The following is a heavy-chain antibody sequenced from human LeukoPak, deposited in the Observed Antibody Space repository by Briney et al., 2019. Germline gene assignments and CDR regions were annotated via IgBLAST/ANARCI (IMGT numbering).Heavy chain of an antibody. Sequence: PSETLSLTCTVSGVSISSSNSYWGWIRQPPGKGLEWIGSIYYSGSTYYNPSLKSRVTISVDTSKNQFSLKLSSVTAADTAVYYCARQQESEIAAAVIDYWGQGTLVTVSS. CDR3: ARQQESEIAAAVIDY. CDR1: GVSISSSNSY. V-gene: IGHV4-39*01. CDR2: IYYSGST. J-gene: IGHJ4*02. D-gene: IGHD6-13*01.